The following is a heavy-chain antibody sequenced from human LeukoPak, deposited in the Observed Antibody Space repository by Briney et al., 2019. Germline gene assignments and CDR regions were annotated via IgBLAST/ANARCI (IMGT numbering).Heavy chain of an antibody. V-gene: IGHV4-59*08. Sequence: SETLSLTCTVSGGSISSYYWSWIRQPPGKGLEWIGYIYYSGSTNYNPSLKSRVTISVDTSKNQFSLKLSSVTAADTAVYYCARARGGVAGNFDYWGQGTLVTVSS. D-gene: IGHD6-19*01. CDR3: ARARGGVAGNFDY. CDR2: IYYSGST. J-gene: IGHJ4*02. CDR1: GGSISSYY.